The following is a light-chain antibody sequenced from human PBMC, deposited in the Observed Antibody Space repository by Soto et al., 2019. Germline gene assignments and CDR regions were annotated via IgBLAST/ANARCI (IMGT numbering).Light chain of an antibody. CDR3: LQDYNYPRT. CDR2: GAT. CDR1: QDIRTE. V-gene: IGKV1-6*01. Sequence: ALQMTQSPSSLSASVGDRVTITCRASQDIRTELGWYQQKPGKAPKLLIYGATTLQSGVPSRFSSSGSGTDFTLTISGLQPDDFPPYYCLQDYNYPRTFGQGTKVDIK. J-gene: IGKJ1*01.